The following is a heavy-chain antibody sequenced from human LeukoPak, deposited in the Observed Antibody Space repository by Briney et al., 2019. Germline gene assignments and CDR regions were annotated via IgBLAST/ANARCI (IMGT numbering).Heavy chain of an antibody. Sequence: SETLSLTCSVSGGSISGYYWSWIRQPPGKGLEWIGYIYYSGTTIYNPSLKSRLTISLDTSKNQFSLNLSSVTAADTAVYYCATYSSSWYYFDYWGQGTLVTVSS. J-gene: IGHJ4*02. CDR1: GGSISGYY. V-gene: IGHV4-59*08. CDR3: ATYSSSWYYFDY. D-gene: IGHD6-13*01. CDR2: IYYSGTT.